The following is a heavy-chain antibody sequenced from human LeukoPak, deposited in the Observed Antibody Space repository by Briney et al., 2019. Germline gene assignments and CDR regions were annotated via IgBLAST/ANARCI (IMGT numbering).Heavy chain of an antibody. J-gene: IGHJ3*02. Sequence: GGSLRLSCAASGFTFSSYWMSWVRQAPGKGLEWVANIKQDGSEKYYVDSVKGRFTISRDNAKNSLYLQMNSLRAEDTAVYYCARDRMGHYYDSSVNIPDVAFDIWGQGTMVTVSS. CDR2: IKQDGSEK. CDR3: ARDRMGHYYDSSVNIPDVAFDI. V-gene: IGHV3-7*01. D-gene: IGHD3-22*01. CDR1: GFTFSSYW.